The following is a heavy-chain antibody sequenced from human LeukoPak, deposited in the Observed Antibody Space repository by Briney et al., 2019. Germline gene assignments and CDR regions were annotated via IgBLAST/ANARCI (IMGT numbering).Heavy chain of an antibody. Sequence: GGSLRLSCAASGFTFSNCAMTWVRQAPGKGLEWVSGISGSGGNTYYADSVKGRFTISRDNSKNTLYLQMNNLRAEDTAVYYCAKAPHMTTVTTSLFDYWGQGTLVTVSS. J-gene: IGHJ4*02. V-gene: IGHV3-23*01. CDR1: GFTFSNCA. CDR2: ISGSGGNT. D-gene: IGHD4-17*01. CDR3: AKAPHMTTVTTSLFDY.